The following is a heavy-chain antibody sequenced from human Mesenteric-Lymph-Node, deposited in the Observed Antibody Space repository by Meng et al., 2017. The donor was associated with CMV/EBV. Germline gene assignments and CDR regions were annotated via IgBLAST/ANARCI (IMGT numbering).Heavy chain of an antibody. D-gene: IGHD6-6*01. CDR2: ISSSDTYI. CDR3: GRGKYAAGRQGGPYYGMDV. Sequence: GESLKISCAASGFTFDDYGMHWVRQAPGKGLEWVSCISSSDTYIYYADSLKGRFTISRDNAKNSLYLQMNSLRAEDTAVYYCGRGKYAAGRQGGPYYGMDVWGQGTTVTVSS. J-gene: IGHJ6*02. CDR1: GFTFDDYG. V-gene: IGHV3-21*01.